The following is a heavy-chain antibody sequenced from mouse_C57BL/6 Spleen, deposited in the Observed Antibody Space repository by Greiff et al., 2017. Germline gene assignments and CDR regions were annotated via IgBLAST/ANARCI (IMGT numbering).Heavy chain of an antibody. CDR1: GFTFSSYA. D-gene: IGHD2-4*01. V-gene: IGHV5-4*01. Sequence: EVKVVESGGGLVKPGGSLKLSCAASGFTFSSYAMSWVRQTPEKRLEWVATISDGGSYTYYPDNVKGRFTISRDNAKNNLYLQMSHLKSEDTAMYYWARDPGGIYYDCDGFYFDDWGQGTTLTVSA. CDR2: ISDGGSYT. CDR3: ARDPGGIYYDCDGFYFDD. J-gene: IGHJ2*01.